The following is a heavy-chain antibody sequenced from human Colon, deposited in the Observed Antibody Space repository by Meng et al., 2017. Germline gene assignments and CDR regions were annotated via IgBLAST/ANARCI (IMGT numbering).Heavy chain of an antibody. CDR3: ARARRDTHNTADY. D-gene: IGHD5-24*01. V-gene: IGHV3/OR16-13*01. Sequence: EVQLVESGGGLVQPGGSLRLSCAASGFTFSSYWMHWVRQAPGKGLVWVSRINSDGSSTSYADSMKGQFTISRDNAKNTLYLQMNSLRAEDMAVYYCARARRDTHNTADYWGQGTLVTVSS. CDR1: GFTFSSYW. J-gene: IGHJ4*02. CDR2: INSDGSST.